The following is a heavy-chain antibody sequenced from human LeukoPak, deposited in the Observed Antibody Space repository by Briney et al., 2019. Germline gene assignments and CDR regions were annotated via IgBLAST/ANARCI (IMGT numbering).Heavy chain of an antibody. CDR2: INAGNGNT. V-gene: IGHV1-3*01. CDR1: GYTFTSYA. J-gene: IGHJ6*03. Sequence: ASVKVSCKASGYTFTSYAMHWVRQAPGQRLEWMGWINAGNGNTKYSQKFQGRVTMTTDTSTSTAYMELRSLRSDDTAVYYCARPHWYNWNYRYYYYMDVWGKGTTVTVSS. D-gene: IGHD1-7*01. CDR3: ARPHWYNWNYRYYYYMDV.